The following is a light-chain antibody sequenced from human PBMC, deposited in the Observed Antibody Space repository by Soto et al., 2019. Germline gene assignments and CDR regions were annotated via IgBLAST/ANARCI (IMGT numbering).Light chain of an antibody. J-gene: IGKJ1*01. CDR1: QSISSW. CDR3: QQYNGYSTWT. Sequence: DIQMTQSPSTLSASVGDRVTITCRASQSISSWLAWYQQKQAKAPTLLIYDASSLETGVPSRFSGSGSGTEFTLTISSLQPDDFANYYCQQYNGYSTWTFGQGTKVDIK. V-gene: IGKV1-5*01. CDR2: DAS.